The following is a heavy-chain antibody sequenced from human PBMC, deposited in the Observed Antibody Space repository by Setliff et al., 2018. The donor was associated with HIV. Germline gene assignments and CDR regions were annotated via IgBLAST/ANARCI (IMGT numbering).Heavy chain of an antibody. D-gene: IGHD3-3*01. CDR3: ARQVSIPGVAVTPLDY. Sequence: SETLSLTCTVSGGSISTYFWTWIRQPPGKGLEWIGYIYTSGSTNYNPSLKSRVTISVDTSSGQFSLRLTSVTAADAAVYYCARQVSIPGVAVTPLDYWGQGSLVTVSS. CDR1: GGSISTYF. V-gene: IGHV4-59*08. J-gene: IGHJ4*02. CDR2: IYTSGST.